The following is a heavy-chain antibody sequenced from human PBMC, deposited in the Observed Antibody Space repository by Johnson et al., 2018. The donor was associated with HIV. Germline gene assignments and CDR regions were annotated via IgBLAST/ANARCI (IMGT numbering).Heavy chain of an antibody. CDR3: VRDDGSDFEAFDI. Sequence: WMSWVRQAPGKGLEWVADIKQDGSEKYYLDPVKGRFTISRDNARKSLYLQMNNLRAEDTAVYYCVRDDGSDFEAFDIWGLGTMVTVSS. CDR1: W. D-gene: IGHD2-21*01. J-gene: IGHJ3*02. V-gene: IGHV3-7*05. CDR2: IKQDGSEK.